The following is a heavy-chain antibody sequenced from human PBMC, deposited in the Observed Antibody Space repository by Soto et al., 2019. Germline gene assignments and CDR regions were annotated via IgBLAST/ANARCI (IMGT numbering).Heavy chain of an antibody. CDR3: ARDIRFLEWFEDYYYYGMDV. CDR1: GFTFSSYW. D-gene: IGHD3-3*01. CDR2: IKQDGSEK. J-gene: IGHJ6*02. V-gene: IGHV3-7*01. Sequence: PGGSLRLSCAASGFTFSSYWMSWVRQAPGKGLEWVANIKQDGSEKYYVDSVKGRFTISRDNAKNSLYLQMNSLRAEDTAVYYCARDIRFLEWFEDYYYYGMDVWGQGTTVTVSS.